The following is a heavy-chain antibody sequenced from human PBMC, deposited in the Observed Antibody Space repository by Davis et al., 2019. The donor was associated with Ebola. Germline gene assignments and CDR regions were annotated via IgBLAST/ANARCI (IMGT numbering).Heavy chain of an antibody. CDR1: GFTFSSYS. V-gene: IGHV3-21*01. CDR3: ARDRLVAAAGMNWFDP. Sequence: PGGSLRLSCAASGFTFSSYSMNWVRQAPGKGLEWVSSISSSSSYIYYADSVKGRFTISRDNAKNSLYLQMNSLRAEDTAVYYCARDRLVAAAGMNWFDPWGQGTLVTVSS. J-gene: IGHJ5*02. D-gene: IGHD6-13*01. CDR2: ISSSSSYI.